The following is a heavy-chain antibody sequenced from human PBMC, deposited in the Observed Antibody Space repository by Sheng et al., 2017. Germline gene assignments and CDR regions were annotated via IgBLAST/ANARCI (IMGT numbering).Heavy chain of an antibody. CDR1: GGSFSGYY. V-gene: IGHV4-34*01. J-gene: IGHJ6*02. D-gene: IGHD1-26*01. CDR2: INHSGST. Sequence: QVQLQQWGAGLLKPSETLSLTCAVYGGSFSGYYWSWIRQPPGKGLEWIGEINHSGSTNYNPSLKSRVTISVDTSKNQFSLKLSSVTAADTAVYYCARWAVPSIGYYYGMDVWGQGTTVTVSS. CDR3: ARWAVPSIGYYYGMDV.